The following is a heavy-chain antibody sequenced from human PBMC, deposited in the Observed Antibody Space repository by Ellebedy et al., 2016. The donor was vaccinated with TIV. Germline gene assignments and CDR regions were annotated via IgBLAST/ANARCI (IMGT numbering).Heavy chain of an antibody. V-gene: IGHV3-49*03. Sequence: GESLKISCTASGFFFGDYAISWFRQAPGKGLEWVGFIRSKPYGGTTEYAASLKDRITISREDSKTTAYLQMNSLQTEDTGVYYCTRGKLSTTIFGVVVIYGMDVWGQGTTITVSS. CDR1: GFFFGDYA. CDR2: IRSKPYGGTT. D-gene: IGHD3-3*01. J-gene: IGHJ6*02. CDR3: TRGKLSTTIFGVVVIYGMDV.